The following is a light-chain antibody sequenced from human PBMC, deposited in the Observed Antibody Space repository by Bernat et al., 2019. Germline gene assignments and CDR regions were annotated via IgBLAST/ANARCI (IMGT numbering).Light chain of an antibody. CDR2: GAA. CDR3: QQLNSYPIT. J-gene: IGKJ5*01. CDR1: QGIGTY. V-gene: IGKV1-9*01. Sequence: DIQLTQSPPFLSASVGDRVTITCRASQGIGTYLAWYQQKPGKAPNLLIYGAATLQTGVPSRFSGSGSGTEFTLTISSLRPEDFATYHCQQLNSYPITFGQGTRLEIK.